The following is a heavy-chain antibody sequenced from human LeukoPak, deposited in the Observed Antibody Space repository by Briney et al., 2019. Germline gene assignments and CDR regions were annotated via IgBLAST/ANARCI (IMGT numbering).Heavy chain of an antibody. D-gene: IGHD3-10*01. V-gene: IGHV3-48*02. Sequence: GGSLRPSCAASGFTFSSYSMNWVRQAPGKRLEWVSYISSSSSTIYYADSVKGRFTISRDNAKNSLYLQMNSLRDEDTAVYYCARADYYGSGRHYFDYWGQGTLVTVSS. CDR1: GFTFSSYS. CDR3: ARADYYGSGRHYFDY. J-gene: IGHJ4*02. CDR2: ISSSSSTI.